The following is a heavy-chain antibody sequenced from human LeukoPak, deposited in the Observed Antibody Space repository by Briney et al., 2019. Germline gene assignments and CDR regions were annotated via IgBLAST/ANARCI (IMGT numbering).Heavy chain of an antibody. D-gene: IGHD3-10*01. CDR3: ARGSGSSRTYYFGY. J-gene: IGHJ4*02. CDR2: TRNKANSYTT. CDR1: GFTFSDHY. V-gene: IGHV3-72*01. Sequence: PGESLRLSCAASGFTFSDHYMDWVRQAPGKGLEWVGRTRNKANSYTTEYAASVKGRFTISRDDSKNSLYLQMNSLKTEDTAVYYCARGSGSSRTYYFGYWGQGTLVTVSS.